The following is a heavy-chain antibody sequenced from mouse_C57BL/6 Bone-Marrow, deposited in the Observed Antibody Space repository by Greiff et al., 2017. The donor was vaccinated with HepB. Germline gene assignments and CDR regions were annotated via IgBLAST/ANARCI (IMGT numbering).Heavy chain of an antibody. J-gene: IGHJ3*01. CDR1: GYTFTSYW. V-gene: IGHV1-50*01. Sequence: QVQLQQPGAELVKPGASVKLSCKASGYTFTSYWMQWVKQRPGQGLEWIGEIDPSDSYTNYNQKFKGKATLTVDTSSRTAYMQLSSLTSEDSAVYYCAREGYYGSSPWFAYWGQGTLVTVSA. CDR2: IDPSDSYT. CDR3: AREGYYGSSPWFAY. D-gene: IGHD1-1*01.